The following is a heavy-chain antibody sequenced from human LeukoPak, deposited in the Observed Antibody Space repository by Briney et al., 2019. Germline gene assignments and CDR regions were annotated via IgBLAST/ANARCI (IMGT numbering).Heavy chain of an antibody. Sequence: ASVKVSCKASGYTFTGYGMSWVRQAPGQGPQWMGWISAYNGNTNYAQKLQGRVTMTTDTSTSTAYMELRSLRSDDTAVYYCARDGDYYGSGSPRDYWGQGTLVTVSS. D-gene: IGHD3-10*01. J-gene: IGHJ4*02. CDR2: ISAYNGNT. CDR1: GYTFTGYG. CDR3: ARDGDYYGSGSPRDY. V-gene: IGHV1-18*01.